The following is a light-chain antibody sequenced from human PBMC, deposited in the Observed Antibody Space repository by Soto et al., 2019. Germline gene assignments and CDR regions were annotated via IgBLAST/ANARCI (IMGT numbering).Light chain of an antibody. CDR2: AAS. V-gene: IGKV1-39*01. CDR3: QQSDSYPYT. J-gene: IGKJ2*01. Sequence: DIQMTQSPSSLSLSVGDRVTITCRASQSITNYLNWYQQKPGKAPKRLVYAASSLQSGVPSRFSANGSGTDFTLTISSLQPEDFASYYCQQSDSYPYTFGQGTKLEIK. CDR1: QSITNY.